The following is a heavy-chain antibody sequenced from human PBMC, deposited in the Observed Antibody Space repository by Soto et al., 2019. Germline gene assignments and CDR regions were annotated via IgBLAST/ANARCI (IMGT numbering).Heavy chain of an antibody. D-gene: IGHD2-2*01. CDR2: IYPGDSDT. CDR3: ARLEGVPAAMNRFPLFDY. CDR1: GYSFTSYW. Sequence: GESLKISCKGSGYSFTSYWIGWVRQMPGKGLEWMGIIYPGDSDTRYSPSFQGQVTISADKSISTAYLQWSSLKASDTAMYYCARLEGVPAAMNRFPLFDYWGQGTLVTVSS. V-gene: IGHV5-51*01. J-gene: IGHJ4*02.